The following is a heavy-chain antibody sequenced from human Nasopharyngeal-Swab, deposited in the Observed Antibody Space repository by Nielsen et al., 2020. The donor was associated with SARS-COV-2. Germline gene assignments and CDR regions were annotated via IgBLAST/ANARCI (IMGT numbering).Heavy chain of an antibody. CDR1: GATFSSYA. V-gene: IGHV1-69*13. Sequence: SVKFSCKASGATFSSYAISWVRQAPGQGLEWMGGIIPIFGTANYAQKFQGRVTITADESTSTAYMELSSPRSEDTAVYYCARAANFPHNYMDVWGKGTTVTVSS. CDR3: ARAANFPHNYMDV. CDR2: IIPIFGTA. J-gene: IGHJ6*03.